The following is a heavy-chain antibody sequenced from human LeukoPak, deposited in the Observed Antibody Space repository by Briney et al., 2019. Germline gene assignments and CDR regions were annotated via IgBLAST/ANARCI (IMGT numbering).Heavy chain of an antibody. CDR2: MNPNSGNT. CDR3: TRGSGGRRDY. V-gene: IGHV1-8*01. Sequence: GASVKVSCKASGYTFTSCDINWVRQATGQGLEWIGWMNPNSGNTGYGQSFQGRVTMTRDNSISTAYMELSNLRSEDTAIYYCTRGSGGRRDYWGQGTLVTVSS. D-gene: IGHD4-23*01. CDR1: GYTFTSCD. J-gene: IGHJ4*02.